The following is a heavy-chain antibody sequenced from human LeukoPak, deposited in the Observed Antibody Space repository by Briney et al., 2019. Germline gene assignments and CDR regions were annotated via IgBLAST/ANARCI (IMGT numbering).Heavy chain of an antibody. CDR3: AREKPRYSSGWYLDY. J-gene: IGHJ4*02. CDR2: INHSGST. CDR1: GGSFSGYY. D-gene: IGHD6-19*01. Sequence: SGTLSLTCAVYGGSFSGYYWSWIRQPPGKGLEWIGEINHSGSTNYDPSLKSRVTISVDTSKNQFSLKLSSVTAADTAVYYCAREKPRYSSGWYLDYWGQGTLVTVSS. V-gene: IGHV4-34*01.